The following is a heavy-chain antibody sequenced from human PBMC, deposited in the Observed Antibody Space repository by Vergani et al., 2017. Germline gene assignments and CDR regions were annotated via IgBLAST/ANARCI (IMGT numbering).Heavy chain of an antibody. J-gene: IGHJ5*02. Sequence: QVQLQESGPGLVKPSETLSLTCTVSGGSISSYYWSWIRQPPGKGLEWIGYIYYSGSTNYNPSLKSRVTISVDTSKNQFSLKLSSVTAADTAVYYCARVYQTMTMIVLPGWFDPWGQGTLVTVSS. CDR1: GGSISSYY. CDR2: IYYSGST. D-gene: IGHD3-22*01. CDR3: ARVYQTMTMIVLPGWFDP. V-gene: IGHV4-59*01.